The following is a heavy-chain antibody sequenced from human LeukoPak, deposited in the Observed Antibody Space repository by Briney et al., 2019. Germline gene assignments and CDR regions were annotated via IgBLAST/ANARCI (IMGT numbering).Heavy chain of an antibody. D-gene: IGHD3-10*01. J-gene: IGHJ5*02. CDR3: ARDPSITMVRGVISRTTGFDP. CDR2: IIPILGIA. V-gene: IGHV1-69*04. CDR1: GGTFSSYA. Sequence: SVKVSCKASGGTFSSYAISWVRQAPGQGLEWMGRIIPILGIANYAQKFQGRLTITADKSTSTAYMELSSLRSEDTAVYYCARDPSITMVRGVISRTTGFDPWGQGTLVTVSS.